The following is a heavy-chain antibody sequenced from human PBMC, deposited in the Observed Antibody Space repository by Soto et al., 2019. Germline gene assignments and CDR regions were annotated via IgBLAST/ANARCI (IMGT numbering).Heavy chain of an antibody. CDR2: IYHSGST. D-gene: IGHD2-2*01. CDR1: GGSISSGGYY. CDR3: ARELPAAKTNWFDP. Sequence: QVQLQESGPGLVKPSQTLSLTCTVSGGSISSGGYYWSWIRQHPGKGLEWIGYIYHSGSTYYNPSLKSRVTISVDTSKNQFSLKLSSVTAADTAVYYCARELPAAKTNWFDPWGQGTLVTVSS. V-gene: IGHV4-31*03. J-gene: IGHJ5*02.